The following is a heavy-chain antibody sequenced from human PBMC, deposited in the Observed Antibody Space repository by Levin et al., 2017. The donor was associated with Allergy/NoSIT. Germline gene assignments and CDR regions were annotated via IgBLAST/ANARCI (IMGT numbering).Heavy chain of an antibody. J-gene: IGHJ4*02. CDR2: INQDGSEK. CDR1: GFTITNYW. D-gene: IGHD3-10*01. CDR3: TRNRGGDF. Sequence: GESLKISCVASGFTITNYWMSWVRQAPGKGPEWVANINQDGSEKHYVESVKGRFTISRDSAKNSLYLQMNSLRGEDTALYYCTRNRGGDFWGQGTLVTVSS. V-gene: IGHV3-7*01.